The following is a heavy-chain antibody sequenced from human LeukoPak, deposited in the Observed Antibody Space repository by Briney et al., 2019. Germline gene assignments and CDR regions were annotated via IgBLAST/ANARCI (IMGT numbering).Heavy chain of an antibody. J-gene: IGHJ4*02. CDR2: INPNSGGT. V-gene: IGHV1-2*02. D-gene: IGHD4-17*01. CDR3: ARSTTVTKLLPFDY. CDR1: GYTFTGYY. Sequence: ASVKVSCKASGYTFTGYYVHWVRQAPGQGLEWMGWINPNSGGTNYAQKLQGRVTMTTDTSTSTAYMELRSLRSDDTAVYYCARSTTVTKLLPFDYWGQGTLVTVSS.